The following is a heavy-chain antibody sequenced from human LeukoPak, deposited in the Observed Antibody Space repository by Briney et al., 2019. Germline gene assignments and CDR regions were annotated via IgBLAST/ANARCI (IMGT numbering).Heavy chain of an antibody. Sequence: GGSLRLSCAASGLTVSNNYMGWVRQAPGKGLEWVSVIYSRGGTYYADSVRGRFTISRDNSKNILSLQMNSLRADDTAIYYCTRVLSDTRGWYHFDYWGQGTLVTVSS. CDR1: GLTVSNNY. J-gene: IGHJ4*02. D-gene: IGHD6-19*01. CDR3: TRVLSDTRGWYHFDY. CDR2: IYSRGGT. V-gene: IGHV3-53*01.